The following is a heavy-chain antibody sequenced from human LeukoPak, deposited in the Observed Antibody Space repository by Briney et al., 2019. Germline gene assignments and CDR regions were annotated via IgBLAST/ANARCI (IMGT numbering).Heavy chain of an antibody. CDR1: GFTFSSYE. CDR3: RAGAYSHPYDY. Sequence: PGGSLRLSCAASGFTFSSYEMNWVRQAPGKGLEWVSYISSSGSTIYYADSVKGRFTISRDNAKNTLYLPMNSLIAEDTAVYARRAGAYSHPYDYWGQGTLVTVSS. V-gene: IGHV3-48*03. J-gene: IGHJ4*02. D-gene: IGHD4/OR15-4a*01. CDR2: ISSSGSTI.